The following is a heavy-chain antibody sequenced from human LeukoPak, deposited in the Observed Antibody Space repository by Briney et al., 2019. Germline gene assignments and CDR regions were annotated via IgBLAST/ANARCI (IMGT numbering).Heavy chain of an antibody. J-gene: IGHJ5*02. V-gene: IGHV3-48*04. D-gene: IGHD3-10*01. CDR2: ISSSGSTI. CDR3: ARGRRITMIRGRNWFDP. Sequence: GGSLRLSCAASGFTYSSYGMHWVRQAPGKGLEWVSYISSSGSTIYHADSVKGRFTISRDNAKNSLYLQMNSLRAEDTAIYYCARGRRITMIRGRNWFDPWGQGTLVTVSS. CDR1: GFTYSSYG.